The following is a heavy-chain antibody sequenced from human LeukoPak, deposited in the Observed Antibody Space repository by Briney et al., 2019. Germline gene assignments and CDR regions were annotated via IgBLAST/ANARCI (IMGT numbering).Heavy chain of an antibody. D-gene: IGHD6-13*01. CDR1: GYTFTTYG. J-gene: IGHJ4*02. CDR2: ISGYNGNT. Sequence: ASVKVSCKASGYTFTTYGISWVRQAPGQGLEWMGWISGYNGNTNYAQKLQGRVTMTTDTSTSTAYMELRSLRSDDTAVYYCARVVIGYSSSWGIDYWGQGTLVTVSS. V-gene: IGHV1-18*01. CDR3: ARVVIGYSSSWGIDY.